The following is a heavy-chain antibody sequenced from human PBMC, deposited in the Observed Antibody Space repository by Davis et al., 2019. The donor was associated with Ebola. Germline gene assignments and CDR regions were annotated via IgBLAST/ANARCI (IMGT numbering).Heavy chain of an antibody. CDR2: IYTSGST. V-gene: IGHV4-61*09. CDR1: GDPITSGSYY. J-gene: IGHJ2*01. Sequence: SETLSLTCTVSGDPITSGSYYWSWIRQPAGKGLEWIGHIYTSGSTNYNPSLKSRVTISVDTSKNQFSLKLRSVTAADTAVYFCARLSGLFSSSSGALYFDLWGRGTLVSVSS. CDR3: ARLSGLFSSSSGALYFDL. D-gene: IGHD6-6*01.